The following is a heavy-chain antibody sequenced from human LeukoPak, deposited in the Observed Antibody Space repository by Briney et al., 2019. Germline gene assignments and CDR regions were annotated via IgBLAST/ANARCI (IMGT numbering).Heavy chain of an antibody. D-gene: IGHD5-18*01. V-gene: IGHV5-51*01. Sequence: GESLKISCKGSGYSFTSYWIGWVRQMPGKGLEWMGIIYPGDSDTRYSPSFQGQVTISADKSISTAYLQWSSLKASDTAMYYCARRGYSYNAGYYFDYWGQGTLVTVSS. CDR1: GYSFTSYW. CDR2: IYPGDSDT. CDR3: ARRGYSYNAGYYFDY. J-gene: IGHJ4*02.